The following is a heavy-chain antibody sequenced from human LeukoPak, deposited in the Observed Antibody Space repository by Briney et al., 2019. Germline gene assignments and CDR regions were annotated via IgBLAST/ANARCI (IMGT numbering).Heavy chain of an antibody. V-gene: IGHV1-69*04. D-gene: IGHD2-2*01. CDR2: IIPILGIA. J-gene: IGHJ4*02. CDR3: AREDHRYCSSTSCCDMLLWFGD. CDR1: GGTFSSYA. Sequence: SVKVSCKASGGTFSSYAISWVRQAPGQGLEWMGRIIPILGIANYAQKFQGRVTITADKSTSTAYMELSSLRSEDTAVYYCAREDHRYCSSTSCCDMLLWFGDWGQGTLVTVS.